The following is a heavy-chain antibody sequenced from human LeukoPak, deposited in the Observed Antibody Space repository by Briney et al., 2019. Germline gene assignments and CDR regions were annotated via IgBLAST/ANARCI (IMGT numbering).Heavy chain of an antibody. CDR1: GGTFSSYA. V-gene: IGHV1-69*05. Sequence: ASVKVSCKASGGTFSSYAISWVRQAPGQGLEWMGRIIPIFGTANCAQKFQGRVTITTDESTSTAYMELSSLRSEDTAVYYCATPYSDAFDIWGQGTMVTVSS. D-gene: IGHD1-26*01. CDR2: IIPIFGTA. CDR3: ATPYSDAFDI. J-gene: IGHJ3*02.